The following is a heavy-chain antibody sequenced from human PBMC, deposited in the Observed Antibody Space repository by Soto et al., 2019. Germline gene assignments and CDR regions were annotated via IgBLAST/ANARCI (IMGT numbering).Heavy chain of an antibody. CDR1: GGTFSSYA. V-gene: IGHV1-69*13. J-gene: IGHJ5*02. Sequence: GASVKVSCKASGGTFSSYAISWVRQAPGQGLEWMGGIIPIFGTANYAQKFQGRVTITADESTSTAYMELSSLRFEDTAVYYCARANYDYVWGSYRYNWFDPWGQGTLVTVSS. CDR2: IIPIFGTA. D-gene: IGHD3-16*02. CDR3: ARANYDYVWGSYRYNWFDP.